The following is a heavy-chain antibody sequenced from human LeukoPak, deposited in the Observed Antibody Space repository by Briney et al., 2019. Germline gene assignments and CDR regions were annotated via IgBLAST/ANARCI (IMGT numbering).Heavy chain of an antibody. Sequence: GGSLRLSCAASGFTFSIFEMNWVRQAPGKGLEWVSYISSSGSTIYYADSVKGRFTISRDNAKNSLYLQMNSLRAEDTAVYYCARDFVGSDYWGQGTLVTVSS. J-gene: IGHJ4*02. CDR2: ISSSGSTI. CDR3: ARDFVGSDY. CDR1: GFTFSIFE. V-gene: IGHV3-48*03. D-gene: IGHD2-21*01.